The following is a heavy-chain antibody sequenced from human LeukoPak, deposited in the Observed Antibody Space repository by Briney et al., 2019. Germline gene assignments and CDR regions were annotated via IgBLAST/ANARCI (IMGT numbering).Heavy chain of an antibody. V-gene: IGHV3-48*03. D-gene: IGHD6-19*01. CDR1: GFTFGSYE. CDR2: ISSSGSTV. CDR3: ARGGAVAGLY. Sequence: GGSLRLSCAVSGFTFGSYEMNWVRQVPGKGLDWVSYISSSGSTVYYPDPVKGRFTISRDNAKNSLYLQMTSLRGEDTAVYYCARGGAVAGLYWGQGTLVTVSS. J-gene: IGHJ4*02.